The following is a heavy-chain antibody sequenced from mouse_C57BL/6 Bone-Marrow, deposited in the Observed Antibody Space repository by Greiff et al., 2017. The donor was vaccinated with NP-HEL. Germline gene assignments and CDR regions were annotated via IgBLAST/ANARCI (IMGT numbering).Heavy chain of an antibody. D-gene: IGHD2-3*01. CDR3: ARGGDGYGYSMDY. V-gene: IGHV1-7*01. CDR1: GYTFTSYW. CDR2: INPSSGYT. J-gene: IGHJ4*01. Sequence: VQLQQPGAELAKPGASVKLSCKASGYTFTSYWMHWVKQRPGQGLAWIGYINPSSGYTKYNQKFKDKATLTADKASSTAYMQLSSLTYEDSAVYYCARGGDGYGYSMDYWGQGTSVTVSS.